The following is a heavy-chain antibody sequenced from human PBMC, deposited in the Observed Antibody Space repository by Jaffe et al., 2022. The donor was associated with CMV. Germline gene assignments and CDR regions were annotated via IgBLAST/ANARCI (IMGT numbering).Heavy chain of an antibody. V-gene: IGHV4-59*01. CDR2: IYYSGST. CDR1: GGSISSYY. CDR3: ARVIMITPRYYFDY. Sequence: QVQLQESGPGLVKPSETLSLTCTVSGGSISSYYWSWIRQPPGKGLEWIGYIYYSGSTNYNPSLKSRVTISVDTSKNQFSLKLSSVTAADTAVYYCARVIMITPRYYFDYWGQGTLVTVSS. J-gene: IGHJ4*02. D-gene: IGHD3-16*01.